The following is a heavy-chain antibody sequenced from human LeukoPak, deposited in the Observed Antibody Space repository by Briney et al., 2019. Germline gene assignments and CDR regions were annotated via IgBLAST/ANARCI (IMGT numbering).Heavy chain of an antibody. CDR3: AKGAKYPLGQPPRYNWFDP. CDR2: IYYSGSP. CDR1: SDSISSYY. V-gene: IGHV4-59*01. D-gene: IGHD3-16*01. Sequence: SETLSLTCTVSSDSISSYYWNWIRQPPGKGLEWIGYIYYSGSPNYNPSLRSRVAISVDTSKNQFSLKLSSVTAADTAVYYCAKGAKYPLGQPPRYNWFDPWGQGTLVTVPS. J-gene: IGHJ5*02.